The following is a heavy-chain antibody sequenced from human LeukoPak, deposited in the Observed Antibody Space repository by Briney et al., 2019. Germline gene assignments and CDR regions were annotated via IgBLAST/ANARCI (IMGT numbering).Heavy chain of an antibody. Sequence: GGSLSLSCAASGFTLSSYEMNWVRQAPGKGLEWVSYISSNGSTIYYADSVKGRFTISRDNAKNSLYLQMNSLRAEDTAVYYCARDPAPLGYWGQGTLVTVSS. CDR2: ISSNGSTI. J-gene: IGHJ4*02. CDR1: GFTLSSYE. V-gene: IGHV3-48*03. D-gene: IGHD2-2*01. CDR3: ARDPAPLGY.